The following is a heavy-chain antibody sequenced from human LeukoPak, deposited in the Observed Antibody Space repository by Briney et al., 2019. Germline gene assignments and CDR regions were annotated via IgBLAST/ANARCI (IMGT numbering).Heavy chain of an antibody. CDR1: GGSFSGYY. CDR3: ARLTIFGVVHAFDI. D-gene: IGHD3-3*01. J-gene: IGHJ3*02. V-gene: IGHV4-34*01. Sequence: SETLSLTCAVYGGSFSGYYWSWIRQPPGKGLEWIGEINHSGSTNYNPSLKSRVTISVDTSKNQFSLKLSSVTAADTAVYYCARLTIFGVVHAFDIWGQGTMVTVSS. CDR2: INHSGST.